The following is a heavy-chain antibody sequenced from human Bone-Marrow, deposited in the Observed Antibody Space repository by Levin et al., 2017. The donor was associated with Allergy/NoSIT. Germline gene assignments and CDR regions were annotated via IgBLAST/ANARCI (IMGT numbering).Heavy chain of an antibody. CDR2: IKEKGSET. CDR1: GFTFNSYW. Sequence: GGSLRLSCAASGFTFNSYWMTWVRQAPGKGLEWVANIKEKGSETYYVDSVKGRFTISRDNAENSLNLQMNSLRAEDTAIYYCARVHYDIWSGYLTPDFWGPGTLVAVSS. CDR3: ARVHYDIWSGYLTPDF. J-gene: IGHJ4*02. V-gene: IGHV3-7*01. D-gene: IGHD3-3*01.